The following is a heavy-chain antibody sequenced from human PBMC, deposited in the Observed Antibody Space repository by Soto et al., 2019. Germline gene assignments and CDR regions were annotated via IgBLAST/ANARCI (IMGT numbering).Heavy chain of an antibody. CDR3: AKPGYSSGWYYFDY. J-gene: IGHJ4*02. CDR1: GFTFSSYA. CDR2: ISGSGGST. Sequence: PVGSLRLSCAASGFTFSSYAMSWVRQAPGKGLEWVSAISGSGGSTYYADSVKGRFTISRDNSKNTLYLQMNSLRAEDTAVYYCAKPGYSSGWYYFDYWGQGTLVTVSS. V-gene: IGHV3-23*01. D-gene: IGHD6-19*01.